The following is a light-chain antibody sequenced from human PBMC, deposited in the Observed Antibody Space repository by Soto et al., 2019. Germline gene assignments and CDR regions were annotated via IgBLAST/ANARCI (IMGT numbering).Light chain of an antibody. CDR1: SSDVGSYNL. V-gene: IGLV2-23*03. Sequence: QSALTQPASVSGSPGQSVTISCTGTSSDVGSYNLVSWYQQHPGKAPKLMIYEGSKRPSGVSNRFSGSKSDNTASLTISGLQAEDEADYYCCSYAGSGTFYVFGTGTKLTVL. J-gene: IGLJ1*01. CDR2: EGS. CDR3: CSYAGSGTFYV.